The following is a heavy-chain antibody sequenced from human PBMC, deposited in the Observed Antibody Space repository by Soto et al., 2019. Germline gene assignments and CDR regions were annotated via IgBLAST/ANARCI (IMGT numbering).Heavy chain of an antibody. Sequence: ASVKVSCKASGYTFTSYGISWVRQAPGQGLEWMGWISAYNGNTNYAQKLQGRVTMTTDTSTSTAYMELRSLRSDDTAVYYCARIGEYDFWSGYYNYYYGMDVWGQGTTVTVSS. CDR1: GYTFTSYG. V-gene: IGHV1-18*01. J-gene: IGHJ6*02. CDR3: ARIGEYDFWSGYYNYYYGMDV. D-gene: IGHD3-3*01. CDR2: ISAYNGNT.